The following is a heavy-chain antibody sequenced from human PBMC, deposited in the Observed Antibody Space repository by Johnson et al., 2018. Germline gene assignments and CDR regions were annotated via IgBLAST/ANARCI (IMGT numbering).Heavy chain of an antibody. Sequence: QVQLVESGGGVVQXGRSXTLXCFTSGVTVTSYTWHWVRQAPGKGLEWVAVIWYDGSQTVYGDSVKGRSTISRDNSNVYLQMNSLGAEDTAVYFWARDRPSSLPNDALDLWGLGTMVTVSS. CDR3: ARDRPSSLPNDALDL. CDR1: GVTVTSYT. CDR2: IWYDGSQT. D-gene: IGHD6-19*01. V-gene: IGHV3-33*01. J-gene: IGHJ3*01.